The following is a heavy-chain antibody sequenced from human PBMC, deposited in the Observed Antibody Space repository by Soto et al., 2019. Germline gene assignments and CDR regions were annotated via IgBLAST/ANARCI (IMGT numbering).Heavy chain of an antibody. J-gene: IGHJ6*02. D-gene: IGHD6-19*01. Sequence: QVQLVESGGGVVQPGRSLRLSCAASGFTFSSYGMHWVRQAPGKGLEWVAVIWYDGSNKYYADSVKGRFTISRDNSKNTLYRQMNSLRAEDTAVYYCASDTLSAYSSGWYGMDVWGQGTTVTVSS. CDR3: ASDTLSAYSSGWYGMDV. CDR1: GFTFSSYG. CDR2: IWYDGSNK. V-gene: IGHV3-33*01.